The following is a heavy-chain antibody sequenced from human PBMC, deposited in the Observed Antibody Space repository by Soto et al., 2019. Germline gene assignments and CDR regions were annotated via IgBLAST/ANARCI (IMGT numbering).Heavy chain of an antibody. CDR3: ARCPIDHNWFDP. Sequence: SETLSLTCSVSGSAITTYYWSWLRQSPGKGLEWIGHIYDTGSTTYNPSLKSRVTISVDTSNKQSSLRLSAVTAADTAVYYCARCPIDHNWFDPWGQGTLVTVSS. D-gene: IGHD3-9*01. V-gene: IGHV4-59*01. CDR2: IYDTGST. CDR1: GSAITTYY. J-gene: IGHJ5*02.